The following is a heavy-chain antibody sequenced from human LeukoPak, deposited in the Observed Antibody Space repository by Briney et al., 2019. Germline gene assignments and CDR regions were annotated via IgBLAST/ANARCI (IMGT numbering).Heavy chain of an antibody. D-gene: IGHD6-6*01. CDR3: ARDHSSLVGAYYFHY. V-gene: IGHV1-2*02. J-gene: IGHJ4*02. CDR2: INPNSGDT. Sequence: ASVTVSCKASGYTFTFYYVHWVRLAPGQGLEWMGWINPNSGDTNYAQKFQGRVTMTADTSITTAFMELSSLRSDDTAVYSCARDHSSLVGAYYFHYWGQGTLVTVSS. CDR1: GYTFTFYY.